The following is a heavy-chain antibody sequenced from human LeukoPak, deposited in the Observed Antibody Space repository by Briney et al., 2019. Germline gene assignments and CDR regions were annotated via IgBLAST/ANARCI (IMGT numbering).Heavy chain of an antibody. J-gene: IGHJ6*03. CDR3: AKAPGGSGYDYYYYYMDV. V-gene: IGHV3-23*01. Sequence: GGSLRLSCAASGFTFSSYAMSWVRQAPGKGLEWVSTISGNGGSTYYADSVKGRFTISRDKSKNTLYLQMTSLRAEDTAVYYCAKAPGGSGYDYYYYYMDVWGKGTTVTVSS. CDR1: GFTFSSYA. D-gene: IGHD5-12*01. CDR2: ISGNGGST.